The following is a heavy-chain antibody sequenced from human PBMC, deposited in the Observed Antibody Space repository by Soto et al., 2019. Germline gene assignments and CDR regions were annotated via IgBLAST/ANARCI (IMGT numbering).Heavy chain of an antibody. CDR2: INHSGST. Sequence: SEPLSVTCAVYGGSFIGYCWSWIRQPPGKGLEWIGEINHSGSTNYNPSLKSRVTISVDTSKNQFSLKLSSVTAADTAVYYCARGIMITFGGVIVFDYWGQGTLVTVSS. D-gene: IGHD3-16*02. CDR3: ARGIMITFGGVIVFDY. J-gene: IGHJ4*02. V-gene: IGHV4-34*01. CDR1: GGSFIGYC.